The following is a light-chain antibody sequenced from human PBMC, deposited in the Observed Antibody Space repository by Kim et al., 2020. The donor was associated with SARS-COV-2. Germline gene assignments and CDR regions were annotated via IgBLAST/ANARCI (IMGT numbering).Light chain of an antibody. J-gene: IGLJ3*02. Sequence: QRVTISCTGSSSNIGAGYDVHWYQRLPGAAPKLLIYGNTDRPSGVPDRFSGSKSGTSVSLAITGLQAEDEADYYCQSYDSSLSDSVFGGGTQLTVL. CDR2: GNT. V-gene: IGLV1-40*01. CDR1: SSNIGAGYD. CDR3: QSYDSSLSDSV.